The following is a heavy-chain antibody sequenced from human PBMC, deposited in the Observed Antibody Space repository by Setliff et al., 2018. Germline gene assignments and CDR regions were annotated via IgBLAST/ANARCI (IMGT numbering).Heavy chain of an antibody. CDR3: ARAVTIFGVITPIYFYYMDV. CDR1: GFILKNYI. CDR2: ISVSGDDI. J-gene: IGHJ6*03. Sequence: GGSLRLSCVASGFILKNYIMTWVRQAPGKGLEWVASISVSGDDIYYTDSVKGRFSISRNNAKNSLHLQMNSLRAEDTALFYCARAVTIFGVITPIYFYYMDVWGKGTTVPVSS. D-gene: IGHD3-3*01. V-gene: IGHV3-21*01.